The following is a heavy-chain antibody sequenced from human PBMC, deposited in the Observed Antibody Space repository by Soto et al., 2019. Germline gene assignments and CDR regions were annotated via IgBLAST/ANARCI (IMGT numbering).Heavy chain of an antibody. Sequence: EVQLVESGGGLVKPGGPLRLSCAASGFTFSSYSMNCVRQAPGKGLEWVSSINYKSHIDYADSVKGRFTISRHNAKNSLYLQMNSLRAEDTAVYFCARDLIYAGYYYYMDVWGIGTTVTVSS. CDR3: ARDLIYAGYYYYMDV. J-gene: IGHJ6*03. V-gene: IGHV3-21*01. CDR2: INYKSHI. CDR1: GFTFSSYS. D-gene: IGHD3-10*01.